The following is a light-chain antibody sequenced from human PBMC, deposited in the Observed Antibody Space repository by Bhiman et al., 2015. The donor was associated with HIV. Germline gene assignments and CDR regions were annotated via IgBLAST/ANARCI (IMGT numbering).Light chain of an antibody. V-gene: IGLV3-1*01. CDR2: QDS. CDR1: KLGNQY. CDR3: RAWDNSQYV. J-gene: IGLJ1*01. Sequence: YEVTQPPSVSAYPGQTASITCSGEKLGNQYVCWFQQKPGQSPVLVMYQDSKRPSGIPERFSGANSGNTATLTISGTQAVDEADYYCRAWDNSQYVFGPGTKLTVL.